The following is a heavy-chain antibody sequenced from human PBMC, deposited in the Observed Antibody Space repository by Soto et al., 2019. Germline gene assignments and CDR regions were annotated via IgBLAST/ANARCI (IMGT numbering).Heavy chain of an antibody. J-gene: IGHJ3*02. V-gene: IGHV5-51*01. CDR2: IYPGDSDT. D-gene: IGHD2-21*02. Sequence: PGESLKISCQGSGYRFTSYWIGWVRQMPGKGLEWMGIIYPGDSDTRYSPSFQGQVIISADKSISTAYLQWSSLKASDTAMYYCARPYCGGDCYLNAFDIWGQGTMVTVSS. CDR3: ARPYCGGDCYLNAFDI. CDR1: GYRFTSYW.